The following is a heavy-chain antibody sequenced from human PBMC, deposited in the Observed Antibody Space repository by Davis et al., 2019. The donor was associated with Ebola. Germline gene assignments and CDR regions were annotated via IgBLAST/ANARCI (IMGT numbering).Heavy chain of an antibody. V-gene: IGHV4-59*08. CDR3: ERTQYCICIGGRCYFVDY. CDR2: IYYRGST. D-gene: IGHD2-15*01. CDR1: GGSVSNYY. J-gene: IGHJ4*02. Sequence: GSLRLSCTVSGGSVSNYYWSWIRQPPGKGLEWIGYIYYRGSTNYNPSLKSRVTISVDTSKNQFSLKLSFVTAADTAVYYCERTQYCICIGGRCYFVDYWGQGTLVTVSS.